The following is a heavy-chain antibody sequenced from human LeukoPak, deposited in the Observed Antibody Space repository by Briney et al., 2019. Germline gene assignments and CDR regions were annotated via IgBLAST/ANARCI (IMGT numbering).Heavy chain of an antibody. CDR2: IYYSGST. Sequence: SETLSLTCTVSGGSISGSSYYWGWIRQPPGKGLEWIGSIYYSGSTYCNPSLKSRVTISVDTSKNQFSLKLSSVTAADTAVYYCARDVYDSSGQPIDYWGQGTLVTVSS. D-gene: IGHD3-22*01. CDR3: ARDVYDSSGQPIDY. J-gene: IGHJ4*02. V-gene: IGHV4-39*07. CDR1: GGSISGSSYY.